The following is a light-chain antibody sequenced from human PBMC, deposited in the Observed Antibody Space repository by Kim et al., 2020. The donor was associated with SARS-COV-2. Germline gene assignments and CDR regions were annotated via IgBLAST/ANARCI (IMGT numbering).Light chain of an antibody. V-gene: IGKV3-11*01. CDR3: QRRRSWPPT. J-gene: IGKJ3*01. CDR2: DAS. CDR1: QSVGTF. Sequence: EIVLTQSPATLSLSPGERATLSCRASQSVGTFLAWYQQKAGQAPRLLIYDASNRATGIPARFSGSGSGTDFTPTISSLEPEDFAVYYCQRRRSWPPTFGEGTKVDIK.